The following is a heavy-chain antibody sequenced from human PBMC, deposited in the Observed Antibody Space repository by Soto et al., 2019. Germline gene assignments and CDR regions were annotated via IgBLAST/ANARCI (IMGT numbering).Heavy chain of an antibody. CDR3: AKDLTRQLAYWLDP. D-gene: IGHD6-6*01. J-gene: IGHJ5*02. V-gene: IGHV1-2*02. CDR1: GFSFTGYY. Sequence: ASVKVSCKASGFSFTGYYIHWLRQAPGQGLEWMGWINAHSGGTEYSQKFQGRVTLTRDTSIATAYLTLTSLTSDDTALYYCAKDLTRQLAYWLDPWGQGTQVTVSS. CDR2: INAHSGGT.